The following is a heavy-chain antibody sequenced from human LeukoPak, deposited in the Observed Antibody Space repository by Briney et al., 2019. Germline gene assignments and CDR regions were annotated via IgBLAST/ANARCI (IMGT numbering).Heavy chain of an antibody. D-gene: IGHD6-19*01. CDR3: ARGLRIAVAGALGY. J-gene: IGHJ4*02. V-gene: IGHV1-8*01. CDR1: GYTFTSFG. Sequence: ASVKVSCKASGYTFTSFGINWVRQATGQGLEWMGWMNPNSGNTGYAQKFQGRVTMTRNTSISTAYMELSSLRSEDTAVYYCARGLRIAVAGALGYWGQGTLVTVSS. CDR2: MNPNSGNT.